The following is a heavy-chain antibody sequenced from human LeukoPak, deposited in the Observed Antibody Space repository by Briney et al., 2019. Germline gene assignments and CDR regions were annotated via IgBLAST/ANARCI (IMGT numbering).Heavy chain of an antibody. CDR3: ARGYFDI. V-gene: IGHV3-7*03. D-gene: IGHD6-13*01. Sequence: PGVSLRLSCGASGFTFSSYWMSWVRQAPGKGLEWVANIKQDGSEKYYVDSVKGRFTISRDNAKNSLYLQMNSLRAEDTAVYYCARGYFDIWGQGTMVTVSS. J-gene: IGHJ3*02. CDR2: IKQDGSEK. CDR1: GFTFSSYW.